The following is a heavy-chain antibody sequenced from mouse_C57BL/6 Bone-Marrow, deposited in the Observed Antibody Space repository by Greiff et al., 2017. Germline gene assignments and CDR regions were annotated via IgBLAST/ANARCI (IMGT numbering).Heavy chain of an antibody. Sequence: QVQLQQPGAELVKPGASVKMSCKASGYTFTSYWITWVKQRPGQGLEWIGDIYPGSGSTNYNEKFKSKATLTVDTSASTAYMQLSSLTSEDSAVYYGAKGTSVVATDYWGQGTTLTVSS. J-gene: IGHJ2*01. CDR3: AKGTSVVATDY. D-gene: IGHD1-1*01. CDR2: IYPGSGST. V-gene: IGHV1-55*01. CDR1: GYTFTSYW.